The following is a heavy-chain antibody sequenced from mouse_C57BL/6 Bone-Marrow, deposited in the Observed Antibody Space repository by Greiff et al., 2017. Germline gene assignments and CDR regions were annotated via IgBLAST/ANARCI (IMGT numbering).Heavy chain of an antibody. CDR1: GFTFSDYG. CDR2: ISSGSSTI. J-gene: IGHJ2*01. D-gene: IGHD1-1*01. V-gene: IGHV5-17*01. Sequence: EVQGVESGGGLVKPGGSLKLSCAASGFTFSDYGMHWVRQAPEKGLEWVAYISSGSSTIYYADTVKGRFTISRDNAKNTLFLQMTSLRSEDTAMYYCARTLITTVVPYFDYWGQGTTRTVSA. CDR3: ARTLITTVVPYFDY.